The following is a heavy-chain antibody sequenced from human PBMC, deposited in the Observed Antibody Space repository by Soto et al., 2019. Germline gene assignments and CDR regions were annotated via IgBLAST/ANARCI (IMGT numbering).Heavy chain of an antibody. D-gene: IGHD3-3*01. CDR2: IIPIFGTA. CDR3: ARDLIRFLECRYKAIYYGMDV. V-gene: IGHV1-69*13. CDR1: GGTFSSYA. Sequence: ASVKVSCKASGGTFSSYAISWVRQAPGQGLEWMGGIIPIFGTANYAQKFQGRVTITADESTSTAYMELSSLRSEDTAVYYCARDLIRFLECRYKAIYYGMDVWGQGTTVTVSS. J-gene: IGHJ6*02.